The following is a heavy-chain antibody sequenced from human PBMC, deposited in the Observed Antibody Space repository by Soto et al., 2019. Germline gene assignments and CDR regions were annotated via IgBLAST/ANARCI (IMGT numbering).Heavy chain of an antibody. V-gene: IGHV3-9*01. CDR1: GFTFDDYA. J-gene: IGHJ4*02. Sequence: GGSLRLSCAASGFTFDDYAMHWVRQAPGKGLEWVSGISWNSGSIGYADSVKGRFTISRDNAKNSLYLQMNSLRAEDTALYYCAKARFGELRNDGYFDYWGQGTLVTVSS. CDR3: AKARFGELRNDGYFDY. D-gene: IGHD3-10*01. CDR2: ISWNSGSI.